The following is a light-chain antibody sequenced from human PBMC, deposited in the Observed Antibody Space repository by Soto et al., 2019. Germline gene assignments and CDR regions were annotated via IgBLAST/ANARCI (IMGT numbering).Light chain of an antibody. V-gene: IGKV1-9*01. J-gene: IGKJ5*01. CDR2: GAS. CDR3: QQLNTYPIT. Sequence: IQLTQSPSSLSASVGDRVTITCRASQGISSYLAWYQQKPGKAPKLLIYGASTLEGGVPFRFSGSGSGTDFTHIISSVQPEDFATYYCQQLNTYPITFGHGTRLEIK. CDR1: QGISSY.